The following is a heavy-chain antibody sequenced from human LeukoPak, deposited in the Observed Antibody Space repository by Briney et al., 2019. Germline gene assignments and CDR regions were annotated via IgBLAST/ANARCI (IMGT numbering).Heavy chain of an antibody. V-gene: IGHV4-39*01. CDR2: IYYSGST. CDR3: ARRLMITFGGVIGNPHNWFDP. Sequence: KPSETLSLTCTVSGGSISSSSHYWGWIRQPPGKGLEWIGSIYYSGSTYYNPSLKSRVTISVDTSKNQFSLKLSSVTAADTAVYYCARRLMITFGGVIGNPHNWFDPWGQGTLVTVSS. J-gene: IGHJ5*02. D-gene: IGHD3-16*02. CDR1: GGSISSSSHY.